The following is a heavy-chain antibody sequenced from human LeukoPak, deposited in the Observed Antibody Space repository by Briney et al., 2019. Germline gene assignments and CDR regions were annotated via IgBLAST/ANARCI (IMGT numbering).Heavy chain of an antibody. CDR2: ISGSGGST. CDR1: GFTFSSYA. V-gene: IGHV3-23*01. CDR3: AKDTLLTTVIYYYYGMDV. J-gene: IGHJ6*02. Sequence: GGSLRLSCAASGFTFSSYAMSWVRQAPGKGLEWVSAISGSGGSTYYADSVKGRFTISRDNSKNTLYLQMNSLRAEDTAVYYCAKDTLLTTVIYYYYGMDVWGQGTTVTVSS. D-gene: IGHD4-11*01.